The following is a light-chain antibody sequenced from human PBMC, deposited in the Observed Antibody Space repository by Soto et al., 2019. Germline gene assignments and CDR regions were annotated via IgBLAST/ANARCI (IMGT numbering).Light chain of an antibody. J-gene: IGKJ4*01. V-gene: IGKV3-11*01. CDR1: QSVSSY. CDR2: GAS. CDR3: QQRKNWPPLT. Sequence: EIVLTQSPATLSLSPGERATLSCRASQSVSSYLAWYQQKPGQAPRLLIYGASSRAPGIPDRFSGSGSGTDFTLTISSLEPEDFAVYYCQQRKNWPPLTFGGGTKVDIK.